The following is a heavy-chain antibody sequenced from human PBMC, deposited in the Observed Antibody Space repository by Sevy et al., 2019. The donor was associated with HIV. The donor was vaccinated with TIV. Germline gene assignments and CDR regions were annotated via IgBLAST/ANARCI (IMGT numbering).Heavy chain of an antibody. V-gene: IGHV1-58*01. Sequence: ASVKVSCKASGFTFTSSAVQWVRQARGQRLEWIGWIVVGSGNTNYPQKFQERVTITRDMSTSTAYMELSSLRSEDTAVYYCAADYCSGGSCYYYYMDVWGKGTTVTVSS. D-gene: IGHD2-15*01. CDR2: IVVGSGNT. CDR3: AADYCSGGSCYYYYMDV. CDR1: GFTFTSSA. J-gene: IGHJ6*03.